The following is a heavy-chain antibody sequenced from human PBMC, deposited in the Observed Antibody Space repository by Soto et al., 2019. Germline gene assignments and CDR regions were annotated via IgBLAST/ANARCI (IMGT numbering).Heavy chain of an antibody. V-gene: IGHV3-66*01. CDR2: IYSGGST. Sequence: VGSLRLSCAASGFTVSSNYMSWVRQAPGKGLEWVSVIYSGGSTYYADSVKGRFTISRDNSKNTLYLQMNSLRAEDTAVYYCAALIAAAVVDYWGQGTLVTVSS. J-gene: IGHJ4*02. D-gene: IGHD6-13*01. CDR1: GFTVSSNY. CDR3: AALIAAAVVDY.